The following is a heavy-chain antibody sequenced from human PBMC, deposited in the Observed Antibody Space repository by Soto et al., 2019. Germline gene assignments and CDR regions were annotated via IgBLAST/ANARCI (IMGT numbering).Heavy chain of an antibody. CDR1: GFTFKNYE. CDR3: ARESSTTWSNL. J-gene: IGHJ5*02. CDR2: ISSSADIK. D-gene: IGHD2-15*01. V-gene: IGHV3-48*03. Sequence: GSLRLSCAASGFTFKNYEMNWVRQAPGKGLEWIAYISSSADIKYYADSVKGRFTIYRDNAKNSLYLQMNSLRAEDTAVYHCARESSTTWSNLWGQGTLGTVS.